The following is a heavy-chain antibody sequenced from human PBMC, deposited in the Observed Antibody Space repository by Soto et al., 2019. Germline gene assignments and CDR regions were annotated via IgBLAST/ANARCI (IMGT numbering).Heavy chain of an antibody. CDR3: ARDGGYSYGPFDY. V-gene: IGHV3-33*01. CDR1: GFTFSSYG. D-gene: IGHD5-18*01. CDR2: IWYDGSNK. Sequence: QVQLVESGGGVVQPGRSLRLSCAASGFTFSSYGMHWVRQAPGKGLEWVAVIWYDGSNKYYADSVKGRFTISRDNSKNTLYLQMNSLRAEDTAVHYCARDGGYSYGPFDYWGQGTLVTVSS. J-gene: IGHJ4*02.